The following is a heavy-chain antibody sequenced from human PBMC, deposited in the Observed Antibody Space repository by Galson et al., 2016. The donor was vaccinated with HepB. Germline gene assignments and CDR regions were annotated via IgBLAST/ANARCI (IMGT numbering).Heavy chain of an antibody. V-gene: IGHV3-33*01. J-gene: IGHJ4*02. CDR3: ASEAPILAPTLDY. D-gene: IGHD2/OR15-2a*01. CDR2: IWYNGSNK. CDR1: GFTFSRNG. Sequence: SQRLSCAASGFTFSRNGMHWVRQAPGKGLEWVAVIWYNGSNKYHADSVKGRFTISRDNSKNTLYLQMNSLRAEDTAVYYCASEAPILAPTLDYWGQGTLVTVSS.